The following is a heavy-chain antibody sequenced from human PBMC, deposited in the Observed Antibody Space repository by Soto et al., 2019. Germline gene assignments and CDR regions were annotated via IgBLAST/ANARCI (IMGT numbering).Heavy chain of an antibody. Sequence: QVQLVQSGAEVKKPGASVKVSCKASGYTFTSYGISWVRQAPGQGLEWMGWISAYNGNTNYAQKLQGRVTMTTDTSTSTAYMELRSLRSDDTAVYYCARDSSSGWYKGRNRFDYWGQGTLVTVSS. CDR1: GYTFTSYG. J-gene: IGHJ4*02. D-gene: IGHD6-19*01. V-gene: IGHV1-18*01. CDR3: ARDSSSGWYKGRNRFDY. CDR2: ISAYNGNT.